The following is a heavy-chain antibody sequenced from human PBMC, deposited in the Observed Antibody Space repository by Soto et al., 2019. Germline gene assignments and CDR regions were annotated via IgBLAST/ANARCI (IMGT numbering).Heavy chain of an antibody. V-gene: IGHV4-59*01. CDR3: ARAHAYCCCDCYDDAFDI. Sequence: SETLSLTCTVSGGSISSYYWSWIRQPPGKGLEWIGYIYYSGSTNYNPSLKSRVTISVDTSKNQFSLKLSSVTAADTAVYYCARAHAYCCCDCYDDAFDIWGQGTMVTVSS. CDR2: IYYSGST. D-gene: IGHD2-21*02. J-gene: IGHJ3*02. CDR1: GGSISSYY.